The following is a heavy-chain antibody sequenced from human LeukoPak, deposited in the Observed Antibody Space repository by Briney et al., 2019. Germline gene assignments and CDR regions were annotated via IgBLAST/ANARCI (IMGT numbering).Heavy chain of an antibody. Sequence: PGGSLRLSCAASRFTFSSYAMSWVRQAPGKGLEWVSAISGSGGSTYYADSVKGRFTISRDNSKNTLYLQMNSLRAEDTAVYYCAKTIQLWLQPFDYWGQGTLVTVSS. V-gene: IGHV3-23*01. J-gene: IGHJ4*02. D-gene: IGHD5-18*01. CDR1: RFTFSSYA. CDR3: AKTIQLWLQPFDY. CDR2: ISGSGGST.